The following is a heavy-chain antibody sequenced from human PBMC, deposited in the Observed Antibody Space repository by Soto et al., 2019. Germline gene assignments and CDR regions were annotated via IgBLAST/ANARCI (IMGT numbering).Heavy chain of an antibody. Sequence: EVQLVESGGGLVQPGGSLRLSCAASGFTFSDHYMDWVRQAPGKGLEWVGRTRNKANSYTTEYAASVKGRFTISRDDSKNSLYLQMNSLKPEDTAVYYCAKGSSWFDPWGQGSLVTVSS. CDR1: GFTFSDHY. D-gene: IGHD3-16*02. CDR3: AKGSSWFDP. J-gene: IGHJ5*02. CDR2: TRNKANSYTT. V-gene: IGHV3-72*01.